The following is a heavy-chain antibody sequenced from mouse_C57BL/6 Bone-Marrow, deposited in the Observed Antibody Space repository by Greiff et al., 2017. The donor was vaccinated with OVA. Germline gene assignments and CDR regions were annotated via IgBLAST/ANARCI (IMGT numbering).Heavy chain of an antibody. CDR1: GFTFTDYY. V-gene: IGHV7-3*01. CDR2: IRNKANGYTT. Sequence: EVKLMESGGGLVQPGGSLSLSCAASGFTFTDYYMSWVRQPPGKALEWLGFIRNKANGYTTEYSASVKGRFTISRDNSQSILYLQMNALRAEDSATYYCASNPQIYFYAMDYWGQGTSVTVSS. D-gene: IGHD2-1*01. CDR3: ASNPQIYFYAMDY. J-gene: IGHJ4*01.